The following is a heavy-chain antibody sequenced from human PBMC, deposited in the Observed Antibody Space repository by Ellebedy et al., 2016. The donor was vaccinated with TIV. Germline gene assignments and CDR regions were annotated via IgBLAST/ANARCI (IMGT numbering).Heavy chain of an antibody. J-gene: IGHJ4*02. CDR1: GYTFTGYY. CDR2: INPNSGGT. CDR3: ARVGIGVGVSDY. Sequence: ASVKVSXXASGYTFTGYYMHWVRQAPGQGLEWMGWINPNSGGTNYAQKFQGRVTMTRDTSISTAYMELSRLRSDDTAVYYCARVGIGVGVSDYWGQGTLVTVSS. D-gene: IGHD3-10*01. V-gene: IGHV1-2*02.